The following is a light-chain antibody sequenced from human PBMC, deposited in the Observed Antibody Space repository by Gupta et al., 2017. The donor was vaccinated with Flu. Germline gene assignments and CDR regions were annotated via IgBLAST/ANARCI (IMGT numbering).Light chain of an antibody. CDR2: AAS. CDR1: QSIRSY. J-gene: IGKJ1*01. CDR3: QQSYNTPWT. V-gene: IGKV1-39*01. Sequence: GDRVTITCRASQSIRSYLNWYQQKPGKAPNLLIYAASSLQSGVPSRFSGSGSGTDFTLTISSLQPEDFAIYYCQQSYNTPWTFGQGTKVEIK.